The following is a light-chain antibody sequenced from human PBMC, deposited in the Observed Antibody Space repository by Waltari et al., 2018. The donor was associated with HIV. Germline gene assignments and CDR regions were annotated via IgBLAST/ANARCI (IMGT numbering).Light chain of an antibody. CDR2: LGS. CDR3: MQALQTPIFT. Sequence: DLVMTQSPLSLSVPPGAAVSISCRSNQSLLHSNGYNYLDWYLQRPGQSPQLLIYLGSNRASGVPDRFRGSGSGTDFTLKISRVQAEDVGAYYCMQALQTPIFTFGPGTKVDIK. V-gene: IGKV2-28*01. J-gene: IGKJ3*01. CDR1: QSLLHSNGYNY.